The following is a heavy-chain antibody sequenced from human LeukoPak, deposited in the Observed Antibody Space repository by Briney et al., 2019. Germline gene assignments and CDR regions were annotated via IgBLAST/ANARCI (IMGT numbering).Heavy chain of an antibody. CDR2: ISAYNGNT. CDR3: SGLYLMVRGNNPMGYIWFDP. D-gene: IGHD3-10*01. CDR1: AYTFTSYG. Sequence: ASVKVSCKDSAYTFTSYGISWVRHPPGQGLEWMGWISAYNGNTNYAHTLHDRVTITTDTSTSIAYVGLGSMRSDDAAVFYCSGLYLMVRGNNPMGYIWFDPWGQGTLVTVSS. V-gene: IGHV1-18*04. J-gene: IGHJ5*02.